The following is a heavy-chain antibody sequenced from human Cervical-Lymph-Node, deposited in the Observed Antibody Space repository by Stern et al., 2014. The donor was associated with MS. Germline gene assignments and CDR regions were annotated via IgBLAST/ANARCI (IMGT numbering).Heavy chain of an antibody. CDR1: GYSFTIYY. CDR3: ARHVQGFDY. CDR2: IYPYASDT. J-gene: IGHJ4*02. Sequence: EVRLVESGAEVKKPGESLKISCKLSGYSFTIYYIAWVRQMPGKGLEWMGVIYPYASDTTYSPSFQGQVTISADKSITTAYLQWSSLRASDTAMYYCARHVQGFDYWGQGTLVTVSS. V-gene: IGHV5-51*01.